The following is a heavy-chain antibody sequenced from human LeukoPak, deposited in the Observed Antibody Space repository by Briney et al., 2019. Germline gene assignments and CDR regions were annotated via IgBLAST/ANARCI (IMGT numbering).Heavy chain of an antibody. CDR2: IGSSSSYT. CDR1: GFTFSDYY. V-gene: IGHV3-11*03. CDR3: ARNRGAVAATRFDY. Sequence: PGGSLRLSCVVSGFTFSDYYMSWVRQAPGKGLEWVSCIGSSSSYTNYADSVKGRFTISRDNAKNSLYLQMDGLRAEDTAVYYCARNRGAVAATRFDYWGQGTLVTVSP. J-gene: IGHJ4*02. D-gene: IGHD6-19*01.